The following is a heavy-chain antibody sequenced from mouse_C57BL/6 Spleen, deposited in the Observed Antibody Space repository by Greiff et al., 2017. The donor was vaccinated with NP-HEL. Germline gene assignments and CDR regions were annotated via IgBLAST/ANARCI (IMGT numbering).Heavy chain of an antibody. CDR2: IYPRDGST. CDR3: ARDGCYGSVDY. CDR1: GYTFTDHT. V-gene: IGHV1-78*01. Sequence: VQLQQSDAELVKPGASVKISCKVSGYTFTDHTIHWLKQRPEQGLEWIGYIYPRDGSTKYNEKFKGKATLPADKSSSTTYMQLNSLTSEDSAVYVCARDGCYGSVDYWGQGTTLTVSS. J-gene: IGHJ2*01. D-gene: IGHD1-1*01.